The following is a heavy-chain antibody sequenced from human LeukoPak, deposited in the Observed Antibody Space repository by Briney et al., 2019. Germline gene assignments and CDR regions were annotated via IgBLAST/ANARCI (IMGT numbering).Heavy chain of an antibody. J-gene: IGHJ1*01. CDR1: GFTFGHYA. CDR2: ISWNSGSI. V-gene: IGHV3-9*01. CDR3: AKDISDGRTGTRWGDFQH. D-gene: IGHD1-1*01. Sequence: PGGSLRLSCTASGFTFGHYAMHWVRQAPGKGLEWVSGISWNSGSIGYADSVKGRFTISRDNAKNSLYLQMNSLRAEDTALYYCAKDISDGRTGTRWGDFQHWGQGTLVTVSS.